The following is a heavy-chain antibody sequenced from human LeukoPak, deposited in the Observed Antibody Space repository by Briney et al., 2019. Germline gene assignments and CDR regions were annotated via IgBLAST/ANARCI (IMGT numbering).Heavy chain of an antibody. CDR3: AREGYCSGGSCDNWFDP. Sequence: SETLSLTCAVSGGSISSGGYSWSWLRQPPGQGLEWIGYIYHSGSTYYNPSLTSRVTISVDRSKNQFSLNLSSVTAADTAVYYCAREGYCSGGSCDNWFDPWGQGTLVTVSS. J-gene: IGHJ5*02. CDR1: GGSISSGGYS. CDR2: IYHSGST. V-gene: IGHV4-30-2*01. D-gene: IGHD2-15*01.